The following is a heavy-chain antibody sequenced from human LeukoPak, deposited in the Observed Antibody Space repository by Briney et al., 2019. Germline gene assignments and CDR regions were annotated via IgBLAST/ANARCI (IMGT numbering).Heavy chain of an antibody. CDR1: GFTFASYT. V-gene: IGHV3-21*01. CDR2: ISTYSFSSFNTYR. CDR3: ARSGDGYNSDY. D-gene: IGHD5-24*01. J-gene: IGHJ4*02. Sequence: GGSLRLSCAASGFTFASYTMNWVRQAPGKRLEWVSSISTYSFSSFNTYRYYADSVKGRFTISRDNAKNSLYLQINSLAAEDMAVYYCARSGDGYNSDYWGQGTPVTVSS.